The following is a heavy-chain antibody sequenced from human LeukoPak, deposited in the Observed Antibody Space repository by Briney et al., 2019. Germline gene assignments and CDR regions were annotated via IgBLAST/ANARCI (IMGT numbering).Heavy chain of an antibody. J-gene: IGHJ5*02. CDR2: INHSGST. D-gene: IGHD3-3*01. V-gene: IGHV4-34*01. Sequence: SETLSLTCAVYGGSFSGYYWSWLRQPPGKGLEWIGEINHSGSTNYNPSLKSRVTISVDTSKNQFSLKLSSVTAADTAVYYCARGCKDFWSGYYTSNWFDPWGQGTLVTVSS. CDR3: ARGCKDFWSGYYTSNWFDP. CDR1: GGSFSGYY.